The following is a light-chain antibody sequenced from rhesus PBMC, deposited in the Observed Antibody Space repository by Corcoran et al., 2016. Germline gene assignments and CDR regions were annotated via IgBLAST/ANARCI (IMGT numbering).Light chain of an antibody. J-gene: IGKJ1*01. CDR1: QGITND. V-gene: IGKV1-25*01. CDR2: EAS. Sequence: DIQMTQSPSSLSASVGDRVTITCRASQGITNDLAWYQQKPGETPKLLIYEASSLQSGIPSRFSGSGSGTDFTLPISSLQSEDVATYYCQHYYSTPWTFGQGTKVEIK. CDR3: QHYYSTPWT.